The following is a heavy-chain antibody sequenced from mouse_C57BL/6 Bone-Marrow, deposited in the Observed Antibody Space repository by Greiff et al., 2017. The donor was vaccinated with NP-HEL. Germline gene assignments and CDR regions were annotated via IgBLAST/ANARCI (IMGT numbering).Heavy chain of an antibody. CDR2: ISDGGSCT. Sequence: DVKLVESGGGLVKPGGSLKLSCAASGFTFSSYAMSWVRQTPEKRLEWVATISDGGSCTYYPDNVKGRSTISVANAKHNRYVQMSHLKSADTAMYYCSSDTSYYGSSYRYFDYWGQGTTLTVSS. D-gene: IGHD1-1*01. V-gene: IGHV5-4*03. J-gene: IGHJ2*01. CDR1: GFTFSSYA. CDR3: SSDTSYYGSSYRYFDY.